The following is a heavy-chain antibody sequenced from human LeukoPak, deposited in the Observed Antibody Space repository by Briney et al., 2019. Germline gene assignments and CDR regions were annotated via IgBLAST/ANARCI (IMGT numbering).Heavy chain of an antibody. CDR3: ARAPGDDYYGGLDY. CDR1: GFTVSSNY. CDR2: IYSGGST. D-gene: IGHD4-23*01. Sequence: PGGSLRLSCAASGFTVSSNYMTWVRQAPGKGLEWVSVIYSGGSTYYADSVKGRFTISRDNSKNTLYLQMNSLRAEDTAVYYCARAPGDDYYGGLDYWGQGTLVTVSS. J-gene: IGHJ4*02. V-gene: IGHV3-66*01.